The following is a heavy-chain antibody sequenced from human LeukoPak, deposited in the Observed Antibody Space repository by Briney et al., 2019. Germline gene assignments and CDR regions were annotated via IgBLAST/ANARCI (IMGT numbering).Heavy chain of an antibody. V-gene: IGHV7-4-1*02. Sequence: ASVKVSCKASGYTFTSYAMNWVRQAPGQGLEWMGWINTNAGNPTYAQGFTGRFVFSLDTSVSTAYLQISSLKAEDTAVYYCARVRSGWPHDAFDIWGQGTMVTVSS. CDR2: INTNAGNP. D-gene: IGHD6-19*01. CDR3: ARVRSGWPHDAFDI. CDR1: GYTFTSYA. J-gene: IGHJ3*02.